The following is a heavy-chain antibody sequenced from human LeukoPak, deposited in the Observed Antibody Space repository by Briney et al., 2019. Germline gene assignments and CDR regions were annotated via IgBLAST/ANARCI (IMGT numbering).Heavy chain of an antibody. V-gene: IGHV3-48*01. CDR2: ISSSRSTI. Sequence: GGSLRLSCAVSGFTFSSYSMNWVRQAPGKGLEWVSYISSSRSTIYYADSVKGRFTISRDNAKNSLYLQMNSLRAEDTAVHYCARDPPLYYWGQGTLVTVSS. CDR3: ARDPPLYY. CDR1: GFTFSSYS. J-gene: IGHJ4*02.